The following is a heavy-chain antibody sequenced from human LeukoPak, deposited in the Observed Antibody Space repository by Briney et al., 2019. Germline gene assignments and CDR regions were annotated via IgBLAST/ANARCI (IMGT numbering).Heavy chain of an antibody. V-gene: IGHV1-2*02. Sequence: ASVTVSFKASGYTFTDYYMHWVRQAPGQGLEGMGWINPNSGGTNYAQKFQGRVTMTRDTSISTAYMELSRLRSDDTAVYYCARDRDTAMAKPDYWGQGTLVTVSS. CDR1: GYTFTDYY. D-gene: IGHD5-18*01. CDR3: ARDRDTAMAKPDY. CDR2: INPNSGGT. J-gene: IGHJ4*02.